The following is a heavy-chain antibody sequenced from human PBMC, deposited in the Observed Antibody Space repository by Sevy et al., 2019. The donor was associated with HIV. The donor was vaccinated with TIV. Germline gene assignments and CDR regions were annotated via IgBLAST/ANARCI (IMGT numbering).Heavy chain of an antibody. CDR3: VKDPHYDFFDY. CDR1: GFNFSPYG. Sequence: GGSLRLSCAASGFNFSPYGMHWVRQAPGKGLEWVSFIGYDGNKIFYADSVRGRFTVSRDNSKNTLYLQMNSLSTDDTAGYYCVKDPHYDFFDYWGQGILVTVSS. D-gene: IGHD3-10*01. J-gene: IGHJ4*02. V-gene: IGHV3-30*02. CDR2: IGYDGNKI.